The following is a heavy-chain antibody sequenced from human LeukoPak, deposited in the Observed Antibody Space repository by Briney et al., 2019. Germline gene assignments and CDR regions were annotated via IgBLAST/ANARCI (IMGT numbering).Heavy chain of an antibody. J-gene: IGHJ5*02. Sequence: GGSLRLSCAASGFTVSSNYMSWVRQAPGKGLEWGSVMYSGGSTYYADSVKGRFTISRDNSKNTLYLQMNSLRAEDTAVYYCAREIAAAGTGFNWFDPWGQGTLVTVSS. CDR3: AREIAAAGTGFNWFDP. V-gene: IGHV3-53*01. CDR1: GFTVSSNY. CDR2: MYSGGST. D-gene: IGHD6-13*01.